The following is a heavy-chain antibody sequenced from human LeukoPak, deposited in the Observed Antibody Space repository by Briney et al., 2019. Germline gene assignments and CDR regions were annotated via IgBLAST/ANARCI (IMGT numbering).Heavy chain of an antibody. CDR1: GYSISSGYS. Sequence: PSETLSLTCAVSGYSISSGYSWGRIRPPPGKGLEWIGRIYHSGSTYYNPSLKSRVTISVDTSKNQFSQKLSSVTAADTAVDYCAMGLYDFWSARIRGNWFDPWGQGTLVTVSS. CDR2: IYHSGST. V-gene: IGHV4-38-2*01. D-gene: IGHD3-3*01. J-gene: IGHJ5*02. CDR3: AMGLYDFWSARIRGNWFDP.